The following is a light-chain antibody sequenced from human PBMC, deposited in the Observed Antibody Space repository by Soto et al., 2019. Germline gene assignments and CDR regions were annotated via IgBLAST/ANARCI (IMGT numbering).Light chain of an antibody. J-gene: IGKJ1*01. CDR1: QSVTSNY. CDR2: AAS. V-gene: IGKV3-20*01. Sequence: EVVLTQSPGTVSLSPGERATFSCRASQSVTSNYLAWYQQKPGQAPRLLIYAASSRATGIPDRFSGSGSGTDFTLSISRLEPEDFAVYYCHQYGSSITWTFGQGTKVEIK. CDR3: HQYGSSITWT.